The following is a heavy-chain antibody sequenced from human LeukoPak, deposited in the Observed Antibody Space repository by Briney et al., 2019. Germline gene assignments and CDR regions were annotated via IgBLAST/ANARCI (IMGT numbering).Heavy chain of an antibody. CDR2: IYHSGST. Sequence: PSETLSLTCAVSGGSISSSNWWSWVRQPPGKGLEWIGEIYHSGSTNYNPSLKSRVTISVDTSKNQFSLKLSSVTAADTAVYYCARDGSMVRGVSNWFDPWGQGTLVTVSS. CDR3: ARDGSMVRGVSNWFDP. D-gene: IGHD3-10*01. CDR1: GGSISSSNW. V-gene: IGHV4-4*02. J-gene: IGHJ5*02.